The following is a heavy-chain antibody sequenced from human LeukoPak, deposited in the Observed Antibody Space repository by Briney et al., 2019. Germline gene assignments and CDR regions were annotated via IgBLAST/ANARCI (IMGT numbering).Heavy chain of an antibody. CDR2: ISGSGGST. Sequence: GGSLRLSCAASGFTFSSYAMSWVRQAPGKGLEWVSAISGSGGSTYYADSVKGRFTISRDNSKNTLYLQMNSLRAEDTAVYYCAKDYDILTGYYDSDAFDIWGQGTMVTVSS. CDR3: AKDYDILTGYYDSDAFDI. J-gene: IGHJ3*02. D-gene: IGHD3-9*01. V-gene: IGHV3-23*01. CDR1: GFTFSSYA.